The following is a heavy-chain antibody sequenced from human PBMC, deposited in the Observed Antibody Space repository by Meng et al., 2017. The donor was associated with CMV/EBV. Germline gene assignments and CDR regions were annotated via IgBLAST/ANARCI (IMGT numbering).Heavy chain of an antibody. CDR3: ARGVRYYDFWSGLSNLQTTYRMDV. CDR1: GYTFTSYD. V-gene: IGHV1-8*01. D-gene: IGHD3-3*01. Sequence: ASVKVSCKASGYTFTSYDINGVRQATGQGFEWMGWMNPNSGNTGYAQKFQGRVTRTRNTSISTAYMELSSLRSDDTAVYYCARGVRYYDFWSGLSNLQTTYRMDVWGQGTTVTVSS. J-gene: IGHJ6*02. CDR2: MNPNSGNT.